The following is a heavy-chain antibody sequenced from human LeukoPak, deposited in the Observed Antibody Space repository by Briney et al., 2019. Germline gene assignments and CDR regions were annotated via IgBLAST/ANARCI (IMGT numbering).Heavy chain of an antibody. D-gene: IGHD2-8*01. Sequence: ASVKVSCKTSGYAFTSYDINWVRQAPGQGLEWMGWMNPNTGHTGSAEQFQGRVTMTRNTSISTAYMELSSLISEDTATYYCARGRTDCNNGVCYSNYYYMDVWGKGTTVTVSS. CDR3: ARGRTDCNNGVCYSNYYYMDV. J-gene: IGHJ6*03. CDR2: MNPNTGHT. CDR1: GYAFTSYD. V-gene: IGHV1-8*01.